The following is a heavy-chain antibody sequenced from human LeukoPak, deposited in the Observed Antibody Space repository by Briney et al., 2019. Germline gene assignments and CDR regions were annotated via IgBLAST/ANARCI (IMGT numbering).Heavy chain of an antibody. CDR2: INHSGST. J-gene: IGHJ6*02. Sequence: PSETLSLTCAVYGGSFSGYYWSWIRQPPGKGLEWIGEINHSGSTNYNPSLKSRVTISVDTSKNQFSLKLSSVTAADTAVYYCARVVTIVVVPAAMDVWGQGTTVTVSS. CDR1: GGSFSGYY. V-gene: IGHV4-34*01. D-gene: IGHD2-2*01. CDR3: ARVVTIVVVPAAMDV.